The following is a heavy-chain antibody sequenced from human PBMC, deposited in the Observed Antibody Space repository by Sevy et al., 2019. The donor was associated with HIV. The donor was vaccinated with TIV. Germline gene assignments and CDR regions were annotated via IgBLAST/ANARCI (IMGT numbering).Heavy chain of an antibody. CDR3: ARDRYAGPNMSYLDY. Sequence: GGSLRLSCAASGFTFSSYTMHWVRQAPGKGLEWVALISYDGSDKYYGDSVKGRFTISTDNSKNTLYLQMNSLTPGDTAVYYCARDRYAGPNMSYLDYWAQGTLVTVSS. CDR1: GFTFSSYT. D-gene: IGHD2-21*01. V-gene: IGHV3-30*04. J-gene: IGHJ4*02. CDR2: ISYDGSDK.